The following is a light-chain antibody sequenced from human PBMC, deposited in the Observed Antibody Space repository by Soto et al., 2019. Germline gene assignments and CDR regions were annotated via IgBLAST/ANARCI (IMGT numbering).Light chain of an antibody. V-gene: IGKV3-11*01. J-gene: IGKJ5*01. Sequence: EVVLTQSTATLSLSPGERATLSCRASHSVIRYLAWYQQKPGQPPRLLIFDTSSRATGIPPRFSGSGYATDFTLTISNVEPEDFGVYYCQQRSNWPPGITFGQGTRLEIK. CDR2: DTS. CDR1: HSVIRY. CDR3: QQRSNWPPGIT.